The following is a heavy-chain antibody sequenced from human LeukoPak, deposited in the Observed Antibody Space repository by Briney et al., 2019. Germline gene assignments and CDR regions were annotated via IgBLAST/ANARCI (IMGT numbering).Heavy chain of an antibody. CDR3: AKDHVYDSSGHYYMFGS. V-gene: IGHV3-30*18. D-gene: IGHD3-22*01. J-gene: IGHJ4*02. CDR1: GFTFSSYG. CDR2: ISYDGSNK. Sequence: GRSLRLSCAASGFTFSSYGVHWVRQAPGKGLEWMAVISYDGSNKYYVDSVKGRFTISRDNSKNTLYLQMNSLRAEDTAVYYCAKDHVYDSSGHYYMFGSWGQGTLVTVSS.